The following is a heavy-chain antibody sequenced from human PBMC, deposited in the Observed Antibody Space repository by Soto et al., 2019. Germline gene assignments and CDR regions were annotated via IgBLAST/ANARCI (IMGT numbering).Heavy chain of an antibody. CDR3: AHRGFVTGDFDY. CDR1: GFSLSTKGVS. J-gene: IGHJ4*02. CDR2: IYWDDDK. V-gene: IGHV2-5*02. Sequence: QITLKESGPTLANPTQTLTLTCTFSGFSLSTKGVSVGWIRQPPGKALEWLAHIYWDDDKRYSPSLKSRLTITKDTSKTQVVLTLTNMDPVDTATYYSAHRGFVTGDFDYWGQGTLVTVSS. D-gene: IGHD6-25*01.